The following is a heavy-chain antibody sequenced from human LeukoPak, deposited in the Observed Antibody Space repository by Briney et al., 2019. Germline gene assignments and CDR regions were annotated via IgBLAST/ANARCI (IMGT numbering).Heavy chain of an antibody. CDR2: IYNSGHT. CDR3: ARAAVTMSRYFQH. CDR1: GGSISNYY. J-gene: IGHJ1*01. D-gene: IGHD4-17*01. V-gene: IGHV4-59*01. Sequence: SETLSLTCTVSGGSISNYYWSWIRQPPGKGLEWIGYIYNSGHTNYNPSLKSRVTISEDTSKNQLSLKLSSVTAADTAVYYCARAAVTMSRYFQHWGLGTLVTVSS.